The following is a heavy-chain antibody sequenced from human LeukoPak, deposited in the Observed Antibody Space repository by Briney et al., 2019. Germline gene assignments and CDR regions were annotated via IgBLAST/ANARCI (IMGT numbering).Heavy chain of an antibody. D-gene: IGHD2-2*01. CDR3: ARHFPGFYGTSPYAAIDY. V-gene: IGHV5-51*01. Sequence: GESLKISCKTSGYNFTDYWIGWVRQMPGKGLEWMGIIYPGDSDIRYNPSFQGLVTISVDKSITTAYLQWSSLKASATAMFYCARHFPGFYGTSPYAAIDYWGQGTLVTVSS. J-gene: IGHJ4*02. CDR2: IYPGDSDI. CDR1: GYNFTDYW.